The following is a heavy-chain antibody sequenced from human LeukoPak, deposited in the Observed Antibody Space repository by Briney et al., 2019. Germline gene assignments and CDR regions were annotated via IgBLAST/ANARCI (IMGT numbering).Heavy chain of an antibody. D-gene: IGHD4/OR15-4a*01. V-gene: IGHV1-2*04. CDR1: GYTFTGYY. Sequence: ASVKVSCKASGYTFTGYYMHWVRQAPGQGLEWMGWINPNSGGTNYAQKFQGWVTMTRDTSISTAYMELSRLRSDDTAVYYCGKGRQVDKTMVGRNWFDPWGQGTLVTVSS. CDR3: GKGRQVDKTMVGRNWFDP. CDR2: INPNSGGT. J-gene: IGHJ5*02.